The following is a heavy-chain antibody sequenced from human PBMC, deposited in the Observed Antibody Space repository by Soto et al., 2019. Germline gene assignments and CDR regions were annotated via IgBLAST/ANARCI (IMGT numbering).Heavy chain of an antibody. Sequence: GASVKVSCKASGDTFSSYAISWVRQAPGQGLEWMGGIIPIFGTANYAQKFQGRVTITADESTSTAYMELSSLRSEDTAVYYCAESIAARGNWFDPWGQGTLVTVSS. D-gene: IGHD6-6*01. CDR1: GDTFSSYA. J-gene: IGHJ5*02. CDR2: IIPIFGTA. CDR3: AESIAARGNWFDP. V-gene: IGHV1-69*13.